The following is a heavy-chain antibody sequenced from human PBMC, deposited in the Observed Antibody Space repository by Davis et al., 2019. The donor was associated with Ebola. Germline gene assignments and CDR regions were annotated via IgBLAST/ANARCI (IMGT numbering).Heavy chain of an antibody. CDR1: GYTLTELS. CDR3: ATVRIMITFGGFMQFDS. J-gene: IGHJ4*02. Sequence: ASVKVSCKVSGYTLTELSMHWVRQAPGKGLEWMGSFDPEDGEKNYAQKFQGRVTMTEDSSRDTAYMELGSLRSEDTAIYYCATVRIMITFGGFMQFDSWGQGTLVTVSS. D-gene: IGHD3-16*01. CDR2: FDPEDGEK. V-gene: IGHV1-24*01.